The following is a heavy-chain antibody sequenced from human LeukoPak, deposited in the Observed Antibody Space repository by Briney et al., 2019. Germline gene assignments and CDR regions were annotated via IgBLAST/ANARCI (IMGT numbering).Heavy chain of an antibody. CDR2: IYYSGST. J-gene: IGHJ4*02. CDR3: ARVPCADYVDY. Sequence: PSETLSLTCTVSGGSISSYYWSWIRQPPGKGLEWVGYIYYSGSTNYNPSRWSTLTISVDTSKNQFSMKLSSVTAADTAVYYCARVPCADYVDYWGQGTLVT. V-gene: IGHV4-59*08. CDR1: GGSISSYY.